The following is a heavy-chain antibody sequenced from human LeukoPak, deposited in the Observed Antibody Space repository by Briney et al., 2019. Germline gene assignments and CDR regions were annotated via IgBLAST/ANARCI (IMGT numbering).Heavy chain of an antibody. D-gene: IGHD2-15*01. J-gene: IGHJ6*02. V-gene: IGHV3-66*01. Sequence: GESLRLSCAASGFTASSNYMSWVRQAPGKGLEWVSVIYSGGTIYHADSVKGRFTISRDNSKNTLYLQMNSLRAEDTAVYYCARELRRSYGMDVWGQGTTVTVSS. CDR2: IYSGGTI. CDR3: ARELRRSYGMDV. CDR1: GFTASSNY.